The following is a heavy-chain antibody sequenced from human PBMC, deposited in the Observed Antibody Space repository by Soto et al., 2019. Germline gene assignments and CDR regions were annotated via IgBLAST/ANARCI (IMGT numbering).Heavy chain of an antibody. CDR2: IIPIFGTA. D-gene: IGHD1-26*01. V-gene: IGHV1-69*13. J-gene: IGHJ6*02. CDR1: GGTFSSYA. CDR3: ARERSPLYYYYGMDV. Sequence: ASVKVSCKASGGTFSSYAISWVRQAPGQGLEWMGGIIPIFGTANYAQKFQGRVTITADESTSTAYMELSSLRSEDTAVYYCARERSPLYYYYGMDVWGQGTTVTVSS.